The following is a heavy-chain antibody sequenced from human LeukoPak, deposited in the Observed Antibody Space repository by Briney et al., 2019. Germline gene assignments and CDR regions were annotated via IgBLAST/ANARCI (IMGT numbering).Heavy chain of an antibody. CDR2: IDISGGAT. Sequence: GGSLRLSCVASGFPFSSHAMCWVRQAPGKGLEWVSSIDISGGATWYADSVRGRFTISRDNSKNTLYLQMTSLRVEDTALYYCANEIRPNDYWGQGTLVSVSS. J-gene: IGHJ4*02. V-gene: IGHV3-23*05. D-gene: IGHD3-16*01. CDR1: GFPFSSHA. CDR3: ANEIRPNDY.